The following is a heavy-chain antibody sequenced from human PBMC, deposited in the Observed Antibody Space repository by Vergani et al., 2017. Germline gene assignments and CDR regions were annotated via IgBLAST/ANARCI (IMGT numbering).Heavy chain of an antibody. Sequence: QVQLQQWGAGVVKPSGTLSLTCAVFGESFSSFYWSWIRQPPGKGLEWIGEINNDGHTNYNPSLESRVTVSRDTAKNQFSLNLMSVTAADTALYYCAVRPRFKLVGGGIVTKRTFDYWRQGSLVTVSS. CDR3: AVRPRFKLVGGGIVTKRTFDY. V-gene: IGHV4-34*02. CDR1: GESFSSFY. D-gene: IGHD3-10*01. CDR2: INNDGHT. J-gene: IGHJ4*02.